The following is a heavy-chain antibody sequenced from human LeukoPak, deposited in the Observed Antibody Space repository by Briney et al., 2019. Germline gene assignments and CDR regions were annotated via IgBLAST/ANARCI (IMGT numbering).Heavy chain of an antibody. D-gene: IGHD2/OR15-2a*01. V-gene: IGHV1-8*01. J-gene: IGHJ4*02. Sequence: ASVKVSCKASGYTFSTCDINWVRQATGQGLEWIGWMNPNSGNTGLAHKFQGRVTMTRDTSINTAYMELSSLRSEDTAVYYCTRVLASISHSGQGTLVTVSS. CDR3: TRVLASISH. CDR1: GYTFSTCD. CDR2: MNPNSGNT.